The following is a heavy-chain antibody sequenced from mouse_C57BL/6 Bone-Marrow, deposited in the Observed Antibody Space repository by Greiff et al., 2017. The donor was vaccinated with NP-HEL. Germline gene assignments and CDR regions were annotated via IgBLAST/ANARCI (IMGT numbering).Heavy chain of an antibody. V-gene: IGHV1-75*01. CDR3: ARDYYGNPYWYFDV. CDR2: IFPGSGST. D-gene: IGHD2-1*01. Sequence: QVQLKQSGPELVKPGASVKISCKASGYTFTDYYINWVKQRPGQGLEWIGWIFPGSGSTYYNAQFKGKATLTVDKSSSTAYMLLIILTSEDTAVYFGARDYYGNPYWYFDVWGTGTTVTVSS. J-gene: IGHJ1*03. CDR1: GYTFTDYY.